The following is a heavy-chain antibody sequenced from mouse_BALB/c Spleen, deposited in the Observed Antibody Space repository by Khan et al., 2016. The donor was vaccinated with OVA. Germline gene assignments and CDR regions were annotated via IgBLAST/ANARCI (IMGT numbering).Heavy chain of an antibody. CDR2: IDPAIGNT. V-gene: IGHV14-3*02. CDR3: VSPSWFVD. Sequence: VQLQQSGAEAVKPGASVKLSCTASGFNIKDTYMHWVKQRPEQGLEWIGRIDPAIGNTKYDPMLQGKATITADTSSNTAYLQLSSLTSEDTAVYGCVSPSWFVDWGQGTLVTVSA. J-gene: IGHJ3*01. CDR1: GFNIKDTY.